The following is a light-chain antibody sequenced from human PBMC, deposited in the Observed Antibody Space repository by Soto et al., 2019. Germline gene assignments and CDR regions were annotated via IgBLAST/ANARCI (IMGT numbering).Light chain of an antibody. Sequence: EVVLTQSPATLSLSPGERATLSCRASQSVSNYLNWYQQKPGQAPRLLIYDASNRVTGIPARFSGSGSGTDFTLTISRLEPEDFAIYYCQQRSNWWTFGQGTKVELK. J-gene: IGKJ1*01. CDR1: QSVSNY. V-gene: IGKV3-11*01. CDR3: QQRSNWWT. CDR2: DAS.